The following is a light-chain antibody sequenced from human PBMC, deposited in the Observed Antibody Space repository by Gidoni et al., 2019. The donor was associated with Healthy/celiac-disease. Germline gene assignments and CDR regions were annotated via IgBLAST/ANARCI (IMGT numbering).Light chain of an antibody. V-gene: IGKV1-9*01. Sequence: DIQLPQSPSYLSASGGDRVTIPCRASQGISSYLAWYQQKPGKAPKLLIYAASTLQSGVPSRFSGSGSGTEFTLTISSLQSEDFATYYCQQLNSYPYTFGQGTKLEIK. CDR3: QQLNSYPYT. CDR1: QGISSY. J-gene: IGKJ2*01. CDR2: AAS.